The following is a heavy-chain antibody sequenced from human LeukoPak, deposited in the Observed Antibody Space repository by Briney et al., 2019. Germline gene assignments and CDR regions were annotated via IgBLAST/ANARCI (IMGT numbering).Heavy chain of an antibody. D-gene: IGHD3-10*01. CDR1: GGSFSDYY. V-gene: IGHV4-34*01. Sequence: SETLSLTCAVYGGSFSDYYWSWIRQSPGKGLEWIGEINHSGSTNYNPSLKSRVAILVDTSKKHFSLKLSSVTAADTALYYCARRVRGVNDAFDIWGQRIMVTVSS. CDR2: INHSGST. J-gene: IGHJ3*02. CDR3: ARRVRGVNDAFDI.